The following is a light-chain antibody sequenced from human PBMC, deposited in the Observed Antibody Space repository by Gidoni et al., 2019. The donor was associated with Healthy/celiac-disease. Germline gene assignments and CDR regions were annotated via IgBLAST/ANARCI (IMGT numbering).Light chain of an antibody. CDR3: QQYNNWPPLIT. J-gene: IGKJ5*01. V-gene: IGKV3-15*01. Sequence: EIVMTQSPATLSVSPGERATLSCRASQSVSSNLAWYQQKPGQAPRLLIYGASTRATGIPARFSGSGSGTEFTLTISSLQSEDFAVYYCQQYNNWPPLITFXQXTRLXIK. CDR2: GAS. CDR1: QSVSSN.